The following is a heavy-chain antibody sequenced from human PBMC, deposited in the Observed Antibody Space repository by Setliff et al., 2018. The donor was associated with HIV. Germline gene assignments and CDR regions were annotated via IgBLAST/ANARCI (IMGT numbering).Heavy chain of an antibody. V-gene: IGHV3-48*04. D-gene: IGHD6-19*01. CDR1: GFTFSSYS. J-gene: IGHJ4*02. Sequence: GGSLRLSCAASGFTFSSYSMNWVRQAPGKGLEWVSYISSSGSTIYYADSVKGRFTISRDNAKNSLYLQMNSLRVEDTAVYYCARDHWVAGLDYWGQGTLVTVSS. CDR3: ARDHWVAGLDY. CDR2: ISSSGSTI.